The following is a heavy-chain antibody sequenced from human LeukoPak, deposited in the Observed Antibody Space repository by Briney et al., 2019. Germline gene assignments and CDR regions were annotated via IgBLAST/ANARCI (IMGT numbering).Heavy chain of an antibody. V-gene: IGHV4-59*01. CDR1: GGSISSYY. CDR3: AGFRGYSYADY. J-gene: IGHJ4*02. Sequence: GSLSLTCTVSGGSISSYYWSWIRHPPGKGLEWIGYIYYSGSTNYNPSLKSRVTISVDTSKNQFSLKLSSVTAADTAVYYCAGFRGYSYADYWGQGTLVTVSS. D-gene: IGHD5-18*01. CDR2: IYYSGST.